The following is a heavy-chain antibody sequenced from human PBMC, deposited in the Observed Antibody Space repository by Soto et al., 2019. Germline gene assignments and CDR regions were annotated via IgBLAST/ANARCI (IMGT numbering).Heavy chain of an antibody. CDR2: ISHSGTS. CDR3: ARVVLSITRGAFDA. CDR1: GGSISSSHW. Sequence: QVQLQESGPGLVKPSGTLSLTCAVSGGSISSSHWWTWVRQSPGKGLEYTGEISHSGTSNSNPSLKSRVTLSVDRSKNHFSLTLTSVTAADTAVYYCARVVLSITRGAFDAWGQGTPVIVSP. J-gene: IGHJ3*01. V-gene: IGHV4-4*02. D-gene: IGHD1-20*01.